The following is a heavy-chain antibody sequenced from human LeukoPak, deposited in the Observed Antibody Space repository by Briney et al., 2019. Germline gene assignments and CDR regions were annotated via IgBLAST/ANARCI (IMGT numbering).Heavy chain of an antibody. V-gene: IGHV3-23*01. CDR2: ISGSGGST. Sequence: GGSLRLSCAASGFTFSSYAMSWVRQAPGKGLEWVSAISGSGGSTYYADSAKGRFTISRDNSKNTLYLQMNSLRAEDTAVYYCAKDFSYYYDSSGYSAMCFDYWGQGTLVTVSS. CDR1: GFTFSSYA. CDR3: AKDFSYYYDSSGYSAMCFDY. J-gene: IGHJ4*02. D-gene: IGHD3-22*01.